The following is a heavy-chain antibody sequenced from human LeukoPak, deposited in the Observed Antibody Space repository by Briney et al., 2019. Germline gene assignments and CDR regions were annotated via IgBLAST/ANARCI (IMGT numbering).Heavy chain of an antibody. CDR3: AGYSGRYFDAFDI. D-gene: IGHD1-26*01. J-gene: IGHJ3*02. CDR2: IYTSGST. CDR1: GGSISSYS. Sequence: SETLSLTCTASGGSISSYSRSWIRQPAGKGLEWIGRIYTSGSTNYNPSLKSRLTMSVDTSKNQFPLKLSSVTAADTAVYYFAGYSGRYFDAFDIWGQGTMVTVSS. V-gene: IGHV4-4*07.